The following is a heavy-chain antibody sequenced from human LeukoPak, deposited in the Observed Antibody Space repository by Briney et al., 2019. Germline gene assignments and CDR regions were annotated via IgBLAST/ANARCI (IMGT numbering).Heavy chain of an antibody. CDR2: IYFSET. J-gene: IGHJ3*02. Sequence: PSETLSLTCTVSGASFSVTTYYWAWIRQPPGKGLEWIGSIYFSETKYNPSLKSRITIYGDTSKNQFSLRLASVTAADTAVYYCASPSKLVISRGVFYIWGQGTMVTAS. V-gene: IGHV4-39*01. CDR1: GASFSVTTYY. D-gene: IGHD3-22*01. CDR3: ASPSKLVISRGVFYI.